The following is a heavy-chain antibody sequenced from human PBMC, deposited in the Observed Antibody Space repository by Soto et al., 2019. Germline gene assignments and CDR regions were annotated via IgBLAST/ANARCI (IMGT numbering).Heavy chain of an antibody. CDR2: IYYSGST. V-gene: IGHV4-31*03. Sequence: SETLSLTCTVSGGSISSGGYYWSWIRQHPGKGLEWIGYIYYSGSTYYNPSLKSRVTISVDTSKNQFSLKLSSVTAADTAVYYCARLCIVVVPAAMGEPTRWFDPWGQGTLVTVSS. D-gene: IGHD2-2*01. CDR1: GGSISSGGYY. J-gene: IGHJ5*02. CDR3: ARLCIVVVPAAMGEPTRWFDP.